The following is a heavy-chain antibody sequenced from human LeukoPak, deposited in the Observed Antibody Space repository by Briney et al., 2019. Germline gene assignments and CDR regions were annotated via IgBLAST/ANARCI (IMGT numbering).Heavy chain of an antibody. CDR3: ARETTGAFDI. J-gene: IGHJ3*02. V-gene: IGHV4-30-2*01. Sequence: SQTLSLTCAVSGGSISSGGYSWSWIRQPPGKGLEWIGYIYHSGSTYYNPSLKSRVTISVDRSKNQFSLRLSSVTAADTAVYYCARETTGAFDIWGQGTMVTVSS. D-gene: IGHD4-17*01. CDR2: IYHSGST. CDR1: GGSISSGGYS.